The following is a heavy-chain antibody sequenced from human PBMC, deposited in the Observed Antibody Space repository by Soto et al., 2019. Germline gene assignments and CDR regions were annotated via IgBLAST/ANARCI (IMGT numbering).Heavy chain of an antibody. CDR3: ARGVYSNSYYYYGMDV. V-gene: IGHV3-30-3*01. J-gene: IGHJ6*02. CDR1: GFTFSSYA. CDR2: ISYDGSNK. Sequence: GGSLRLSCAASGFTFSSYAMHWVRQAPGKGLEWVAVISYDGSNKYYADSVKGRFTISRDNSKNTLYLQMNSLRAEDTAVYYCARGVYSNSYYYYGMDVWGQGTTVTVSS. D-gene: IGHD4-4*01.